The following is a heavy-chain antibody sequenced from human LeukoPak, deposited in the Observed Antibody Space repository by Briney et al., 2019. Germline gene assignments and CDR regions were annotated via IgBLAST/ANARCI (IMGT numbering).Heavy chain of an antibody. J-gene: IGHJ4*02. CDR3: ARDQGDCVWGSYRYFDY. V-gene: IGHV4-39*07. CDR1: GGSISSSSYY. D-gene: IGHD3-16*02. CDR2: IYYSGST. Sequence: SETLSLTCTVSGGSISSSSYYWGWIRQPPGKGLEWIGSIYYSGSTYYNPSLKSRVTISVDTSKNQFSLKLSSVTAADTAVYYCARDQGDCVWGSYRYFDYWGQGTLVTVSS.